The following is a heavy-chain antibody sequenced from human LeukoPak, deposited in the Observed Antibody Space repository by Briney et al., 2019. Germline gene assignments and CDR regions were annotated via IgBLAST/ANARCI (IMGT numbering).Heavy chain of an antibody. CDR1: GFTFSNAW. J-gene: IGHJ6*02. CDR2: ISSSGLTT. D-gene: IGHD1-14*01. Sequence: GGSLRLSCAASGFTFSNAWMTWVRQAPGKGLEWVSYISSSGLTTVYADSVKGRFTITRDNAHNFMSLQMNSLRPEDTAVYYCARDTNNGLDVWGRGTTVTVSS. V-gene: IGHV3-11*01. CDR3: ARDTNNGLDV.